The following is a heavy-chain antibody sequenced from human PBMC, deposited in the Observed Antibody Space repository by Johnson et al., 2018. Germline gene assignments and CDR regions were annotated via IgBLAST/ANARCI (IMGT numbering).Heavy chain of an antibody. CDR2: IIPIFGTA. Sequence: QVQLVQSGAEVKKPGSSVKVSCKASGGTFSSYAISWVRQAPGQGLEWMGGIIPIFGTANYAQKFQGRVTITADESTSTAYMDLSSLRSEDTAGDYCAKVSAYSGSYRAEYFQRWGQGTLVTVSS. D-gene: IGHD1-26*01. CDR1: GGTFSSYA. V-gene: IGHV1-69*12. J-gene: IGHJ1*01. CDR3: AKVSAYSGSYRAEYFQR.